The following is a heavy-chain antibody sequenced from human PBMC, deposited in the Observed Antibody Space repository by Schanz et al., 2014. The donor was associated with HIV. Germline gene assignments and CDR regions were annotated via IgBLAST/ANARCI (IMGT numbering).Heavy chain of an antibody. CDR3: ATTLYPYTSSSDYYYGMDV. D-gene: IGHD6-6*01. V-gene: IGHV3-33*01. J-gene: IGHJ6*02. CDR2: IWYDGSNK. Sequence: VQLLESGGGLVQPGRSLRLSCAASGFTFSSYGMHWVRQVPGKGLEWVAVIWYDGSNKYYADSVKGRFTISRDNSKNTLYLQMNSLRAEDTALYYCATTLYPYTSSSDYYYGMDVWGQGTLVTVSS. CDR1: GFTFSSYG.